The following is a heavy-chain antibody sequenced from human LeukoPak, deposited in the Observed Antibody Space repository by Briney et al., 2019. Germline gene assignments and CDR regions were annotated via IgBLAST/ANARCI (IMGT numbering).Heavy chain of an antibody. CDR2: ISGSGGST. D-gene: IGHD2-15*01. Sequence: GGSLRLSCAASGFTFSSYAMSWVRQAPGKGLEWVSAISGSGGSTYYADSVKGRFIISRDNSKNTLYLQMNSLRAEDTAVYYCARVGPQDYYYMDVWGKGTTVTVSS. J-gene: IGHJ6*03. CDR3: ARVGPQDYYYMDV. CDR1: GFTFSSYA. V-gene: IGHV3-23*01.